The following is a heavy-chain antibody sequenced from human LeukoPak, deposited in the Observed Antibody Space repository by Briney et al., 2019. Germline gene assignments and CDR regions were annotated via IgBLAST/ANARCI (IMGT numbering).Heavy chain of an antibody. D-gene: IGHD3-22*01. J-gene: IGHJ4*02. Sequence: PSETLSLTCAVSDGSISSYYWSWIRQPAGKGLEWIGRIYSSGSINYNPSLKRRVTMSLDTSKNQLPLRLSSVTAADTAVYYCARELHYDSSDSAYYFGSWGQGILVTVSS. CDR3: ARELHYDSSDSAYYFGS. V-gene: IGHV4-4*07. CDR1: DGSISSYY. CDR2: IYSSGSI.